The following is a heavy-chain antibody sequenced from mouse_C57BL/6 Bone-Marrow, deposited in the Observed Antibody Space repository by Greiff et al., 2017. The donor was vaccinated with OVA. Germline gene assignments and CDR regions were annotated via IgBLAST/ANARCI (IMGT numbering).Heavy chain of an antibody. CDR3: ASNYYGKDFDV. CDR2: INPGSGGT. J-gene: IGHJ1*03. CDR1: GYAFTNYL. Sequence: VQLVESGAELVRPGTSVKVSCKASGYAFTNYLIEWVKQRPGQGLEWIGVINPGSGGTNYNEKFKGKATLTADKSSSTAYMQLSSLTSEDSAVYFCASNYYGKDFDVWGTGTTVTVSS. V-gene: IGHV1-54*01. D-gene: IGHD1-1*01.